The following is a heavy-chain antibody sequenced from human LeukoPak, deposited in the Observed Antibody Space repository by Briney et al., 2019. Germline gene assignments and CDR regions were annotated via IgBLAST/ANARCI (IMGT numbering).Heavy chain of an antibody. CDR3: ASDQSTWGYYDSSGYYGY. D-gene: IGHD3-22*01. V-gene: IGHV1-18*01. CDR1: GYTFTSYG. CDR2: ISAYSGNT. J-gene: IGHJ4*02. Sequence: ASVKVSCKASGYTFTSYGISWVRQAPGQGLEWMGWISAYSGNTNYAQKLQGRVTMTTDTSTSTAYMELSSLRSDDTAVYYCASDQSTWGYYDSSGYYGYWGQGTLVTVSS.